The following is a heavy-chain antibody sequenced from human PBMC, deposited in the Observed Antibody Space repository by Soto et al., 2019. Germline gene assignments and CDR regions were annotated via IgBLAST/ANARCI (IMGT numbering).Heavy chain of an antibody. CDR2: ISAYNGNT. Sequence: ASVKVSCKASGYTFTSYGISWVRQAPGQGLEWMGWISAYNGNTNYAQKLQGRVTMTTDTSTSTAYMELRSLRSDDTAVYYCAADLAGHYYDSGGKDGRPLPRYFYGMDVWGQGTTVSVSS. CDR1: GYTFTSYG. CDR3: AADLAGHYYDSGGKDGRPLPRYFYGMDV. V-gene: IGHV1-18*04. D-gene: IGHD3-22*01. J-gene: IGHJ6*02.